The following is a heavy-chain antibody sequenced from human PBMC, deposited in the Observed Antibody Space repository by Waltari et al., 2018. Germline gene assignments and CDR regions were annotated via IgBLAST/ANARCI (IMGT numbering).Heavy chain of an antibody. V-gene: IGHV3-7*03. CDR3: ASTGRPDI. Sequence: EVQLVESGGGLVQPGGSLRLSCAASGFTFRSYWMSWVRQAPGKGLEWVANIKQDGSEKYYVDSVKGRFTISRDNAKNSLYLQMNSLRSEDTAVYYCASTGRPDIWGQGTMVTVSS. CDR1: GFTFRSYW. J-gene: IGHJ3*02. CDR2: IKQDGSEK. D-gene: IGHD2-15*01.